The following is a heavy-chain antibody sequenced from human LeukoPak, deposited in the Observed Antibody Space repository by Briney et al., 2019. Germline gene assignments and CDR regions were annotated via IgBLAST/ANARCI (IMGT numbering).Heavy chain of an antibody. J-gene: IGHJ4*02. Sequence: GGSLRVSCAASGFTFRSYWMRWVRQTPGKGLEWVANIRQDGSDKNYVDSVKGRFTISRDNSKNSLYLQMNSLRAEETAVYYCARDKFVGPTQLDYWGQGTLVTVSS. CDR1: GFTFRSYW. CDR2: IRQDGSDK. D-gene: IGHD2-15*01. V-gene: IGHV3-7*03. CDR3: ARDKFVGPTQLDY.